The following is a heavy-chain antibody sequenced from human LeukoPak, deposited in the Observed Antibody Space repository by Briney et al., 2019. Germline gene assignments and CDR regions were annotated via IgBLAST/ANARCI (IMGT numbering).Heavy chain of an antibody. D-gene: IGHD6-19*01. V-gene: IGHV3-33*01. J-gene: IGHJ3*02. CDR3: ARVPDHSSGWYGVAFDI. CDR1: GFTFSSYG. CDR2: IWYDGSNK. Sequence: GGSLRLSCAASGFTFSSYGMHWVRQAPGKGLEWVAVIWYDGSNKYYADSVKGRFTIPRDNSKNTLYLQMNSLRAEDTAVYYCARVPDHSSGWYGVAFDIWGQGTMVTVSS.